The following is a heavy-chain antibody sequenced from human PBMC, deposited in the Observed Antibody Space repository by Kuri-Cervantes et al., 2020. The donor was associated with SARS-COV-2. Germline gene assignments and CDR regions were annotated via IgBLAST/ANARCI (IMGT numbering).Heavy chain of an antibody. CDR1: GFTFSSYG. Sequence: LSLTCAASGFTFSSYGMHWVRQAPGKGLEWVAVIWYDGSNKYYADSVKGRFTISRDNSKNTLYLQMNSLRAEDTAVYYCARGAASSGWYFDYWGQGTLVTVSS. CDR2: IWYDGSNK. CDR3: ARGAASSGWYFDY. D-gene: IGHD6-25*01. V-gene: IGHV3-33*01. J-gene: IGHJ4*02.